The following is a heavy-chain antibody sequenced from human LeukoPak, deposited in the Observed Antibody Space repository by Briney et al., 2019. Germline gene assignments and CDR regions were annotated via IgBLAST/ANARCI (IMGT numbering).Heavy chain of an antibody. CDR3: ARDDNWNDKPFDL. J-gene: IGHJ4*02. CDR2: ISTSSSHI. V-gene: IGHV3-21*01. CDR1: GFTFSFYM. D-gene: IGHD1-20*01. Sequence: PGGSLRLSCTASGFTFSFYMMNWVRQAPGKGLEWVSSISTSSSHIYYADSLEGRSTVSRDNAKNSLYLQMNNLRAEDTAVYYCARDDNWNDKPFDLWGPGTLVTVSS.